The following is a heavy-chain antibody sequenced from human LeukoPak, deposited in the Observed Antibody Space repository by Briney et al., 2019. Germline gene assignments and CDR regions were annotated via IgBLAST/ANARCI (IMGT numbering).Heavy chain of an antibody. CDR3: ARDRGALGTIEF. V-gene: IGHV3-21*01. CDR2: ITGNDKTT. J-gene: IGHJ4*02. D-gene: IGHD7-27*01. CDR1: GFTFSNSG. Sequence: GGSLRLSCAASGFTFSNSGMSWVRQAPGKGLEWVSSITGNDKTTYYADSVKGRFTISRDNAQNSLYLQMNSLRAEDTAVYYCARDRGALGTIEFWGQGTLVTVSS.